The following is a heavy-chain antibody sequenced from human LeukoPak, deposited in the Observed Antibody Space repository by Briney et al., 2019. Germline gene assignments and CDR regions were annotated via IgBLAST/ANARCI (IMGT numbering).Heavy chain of an antibody. CDR1: GFTFSSYA. J-gene: IGHJ4*02. CDR2: ISGSGGST. D-gene: IGHD3-22*01. CDR3: ARDDESYYDSSGYYYGGPGY. V-gene: IGHV3-23*01. Sequence: GSLRLSCAASGFTFSSYAMSWVRQAPGKGLEWVSAISGSGGSTCYADSVKGRFTISRDNSKNTLYLQMNSLRAEDTAVYYCARDDESYYDSSGYYYGGPGYWGQGTLVTVSS.